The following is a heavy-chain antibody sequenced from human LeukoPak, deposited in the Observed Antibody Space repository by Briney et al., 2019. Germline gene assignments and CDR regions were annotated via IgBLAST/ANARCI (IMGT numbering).Heavy chain of an antibody. D-gene: IGHD3-3*01. Sequence: GGSLRLSCAAFGFTFDDYAMQWVRQAPGKGLEWVSGISWNSASIGYADSVKGRFTISRDNAKNSLYLQMNSLRAEDTALYYCAKDRAIFGVDLLYYFDYWGQGTLVTVSS. CDR3: AKDRAIFGVDLLYYFDY. CDR1: GFTFDDYA. CDR2: ISWNSASI. V-gene: IGHV3-9*01. J-gene: IGHJ4*02.